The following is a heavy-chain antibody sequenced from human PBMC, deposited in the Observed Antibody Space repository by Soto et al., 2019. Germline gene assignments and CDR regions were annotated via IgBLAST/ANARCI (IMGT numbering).Heavy chain of an antibody. CDR1: GFTFSDYA. CDR2: VSHDGRNT. V-gene: IGHV3-30*18. Sequence: PGGSLRLSCAASGFTFSDYATHWVRQAPGKGLEWVAVVSHDGRNTHYADSVKGRFPISRDSSKNTVSLEMTSLRAEDTAVYYCAKGGRQWLVTSDFNYWGQGALVTVSS. J-gene: IGHJ4*02. CDR3: AKGGRQWLVTSDFNY. D-gene: IGHD6-19*01.